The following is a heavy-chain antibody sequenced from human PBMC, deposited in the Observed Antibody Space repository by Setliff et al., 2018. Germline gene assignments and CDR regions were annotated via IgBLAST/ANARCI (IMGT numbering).Heavy chain of an antibody. CDR2: INHSGST. Sequence: PSETLSLTCAVYGGSFSGYYWSWIRQPPGKGLEWIGEINHSGSTNYNPSLKSRFTISRDNAKNSLYLQMNSLRAEDTAVYYCARDQGIGLSGSYSFFDYWGQGTLVTVSS. CDR3: ARDQGIGLSGSYSFFDY. D-gene: IGHD3-3*01. J-gene: IGHJ4*02. V-gene: IGHV4-34*01. CDR1: GGSFSGYY.